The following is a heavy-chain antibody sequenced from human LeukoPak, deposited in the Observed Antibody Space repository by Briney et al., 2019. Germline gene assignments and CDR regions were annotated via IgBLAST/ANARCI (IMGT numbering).Heavy chain of an antibody. CDR1: GFTFSTYA. CDR2: IRGSGDNT. V-gene: IGHV3-23*01. D-gene: IGHD6-19*01. Sequence: GGSLRLSCAASGFTFSTYAMSWVRQAPGKGLEWVSGIRGSGDNTYYADSVKGRFTISRDNSKNTLYMQMNSLRAEDTAVYYCARGGIQVSGIDEFDYWGQGTLVTVSS. CDR3: ARGGIQVSGIDEFDY. J-gene: IGHJ4*02.